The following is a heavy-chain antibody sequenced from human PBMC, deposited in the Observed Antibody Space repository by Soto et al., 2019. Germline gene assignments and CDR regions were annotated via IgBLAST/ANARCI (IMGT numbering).Heavy chain of an antibody. Sequence: QVQLVQSGAEVKKPGASVKVSCKASGYTFTSYGISWVRQAPGQGLEWMGWISAYNGNTNYAQKLQGRVNMTTDTSTSTAYMELRSLRSDDTAVYYCARGKYYYGSGSYSQDAFDIWGQGTMVTVSS. CDR1: GYTFTSYG. CDR3: ARGKYYYGSGSYSQDAFDI. CDR2: ISAYNGNT. D-gene: IGHD3-10*01. V-gene: IGHV1-18*01. J-gene: IGHJ3*02.